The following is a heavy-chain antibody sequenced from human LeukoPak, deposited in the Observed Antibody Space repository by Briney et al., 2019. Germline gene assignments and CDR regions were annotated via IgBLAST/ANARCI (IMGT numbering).Heavy chain of an antibody. V-gene: IGHV4-59*01. Sequence: PSETLSLTCTVSGGSISSYYWSWIRQPPGKGLEWIGYIYYSGSTNYNPSLKSRVTISVDTSKNQFSLKLSSVTAADTAVYYCARDKDYGDYVWSYFDYWGQGTLVTVSS. CDR1: GGSISSYY. CDR3: ARDKDYGDYVWSYFDY. J-gene: IGHJ4*02. CDR2: IYYSGST. D-gene: IGHD4-17*01.